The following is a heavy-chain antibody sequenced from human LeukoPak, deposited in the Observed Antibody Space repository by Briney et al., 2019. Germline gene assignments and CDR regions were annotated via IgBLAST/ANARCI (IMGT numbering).Heavy chain of an antibody. D-gene: IGHD3-22*01. V-gene: IGHV4-59*08. J-gene: IGHJ4*02. CDR1: GGSISSYY. Sequence: SETLSLTCTVSGGSISSYYWSWIRQPPGKGLEWIGYIYCSGSTNYNPSLKSRVTISVDTSKNQFSLKLSSVTAADTAVYYCARLRYYDSPPADYWGQGTLVTVSS. CDR3: ARLRYYDSPPADY. CDR2: IYCSGST.